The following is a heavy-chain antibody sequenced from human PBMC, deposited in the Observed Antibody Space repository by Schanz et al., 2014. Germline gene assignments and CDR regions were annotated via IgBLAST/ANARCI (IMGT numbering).Heavy chain of an antibody. CDR1: GFTFFGSFA. CDR2: ISGSSIHK. J-gene: IGHJ4*02. CDR3: ARDAVTSVLTPGFYY. V-gene: IGHV3-48*04. Sequence: EVQLLESGGGLVQPGGSLRLSCVASGFTFFGSFAMSWVRQAPGKGLEWVSHISGSSIHKNYADSVKGRFSISRDNGETSVYLQINSLRVEDTAVYYCARDAVTSVLTPGFYYWGQGTLVTVSS. D-gene: IGHD4-17*01.